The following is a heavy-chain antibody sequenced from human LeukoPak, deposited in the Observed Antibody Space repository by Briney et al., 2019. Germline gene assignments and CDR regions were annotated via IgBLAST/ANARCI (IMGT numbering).Heavy chain of an antibody. CDR1: GGSISSYY. Sequence: SETLSLTCTVSGGSISSYYWSWIRQPAGKGLEWIGRIYTSGSTNYNPSLKSRVTMSVDTSKNQFSLRLSSVTAADTAVYYCARDKRGDGYGDFDYWGQGTLVTVSS. D-gene: IGHD5-24*01. CDR2: IYTSGST. CDR3: ARDKRGDGYGDFDY. J-gene: IGHJ4*02. V-gene: IGHV4-4*07.